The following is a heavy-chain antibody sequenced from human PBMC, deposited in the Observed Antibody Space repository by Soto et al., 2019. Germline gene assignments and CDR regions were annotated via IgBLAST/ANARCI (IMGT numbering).Heavy chain of an antibody. CDR2: IYYSGST. J-gene: IGHJ4*02. CDR3: ARGSGGWYNYFDY. V-gene: IGHV4-59*01. Sequence: PSETLSLTCTVSGGSISSYYWSWIRQPPGKGLEWIGYIYYSGSTNYNPSLKSRVTISVDTSKNQFSLKLSSVTAADTAVYYCARGSGGWYNYFDYWGQGTLVTVSS. CDR1: GGSISSYY. D-gene: IGHD6-19*01.